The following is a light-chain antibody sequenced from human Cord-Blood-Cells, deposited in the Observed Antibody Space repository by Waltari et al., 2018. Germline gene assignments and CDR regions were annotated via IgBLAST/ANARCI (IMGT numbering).Light chain of an antibody. Sequence: DIQMTQSPSTLSASVGERVTLTCRASQSISSWLAWYQQKPGKAPKLLIYDASSLESGVPSRFSGSGSGTEFTLTISSLQPDDFATYYCQQYNSYSPWTFGQGTKVEIK. CDR2: DAS. CDR1: QSISSW. J-gene: IGKJ1*01. CDR3: QQYNSYSPWT. V-gene: IGKV1-5*01.